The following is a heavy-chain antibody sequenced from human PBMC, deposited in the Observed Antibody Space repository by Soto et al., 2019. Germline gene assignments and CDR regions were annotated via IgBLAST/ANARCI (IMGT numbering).Heavy chain of an antibody. J-gene: IGHJ4*02. CDR2: IYHSGST. D-gene: IGHD2-15*01. V-gene: IGHV4-4*02. CDR3: ARRGGSSVTSTGFDY. Sequence: SETLSLTCAVSGGSISSSNWWSWVRQPPGKGLEWIGEIYHSGSTNYNPSLKSRVTISVDKSKNQFSLKLSSVTAADTAVYYCARRGGSSVTSTGFDYWGKGTLVT. CDR1: GGSISSSNW.